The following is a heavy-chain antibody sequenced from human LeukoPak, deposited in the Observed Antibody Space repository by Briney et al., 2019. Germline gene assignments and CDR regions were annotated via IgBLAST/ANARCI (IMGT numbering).Heavy chain of an antibody. V-gene: IGHV5-51*01. CDR2: IYPHDSDT. Sequence: GESPKTSRKGSGYSLTNYWFGLVRQMPGKGLGWMVIIYPHDSDTRFSPSFQGQVTISADKPISTAYLQWSSLKASDTAMYYCARHLRITVTTKIVAAFDIWGQGKMVTVSS. CDR1: GYSLTNYW. J-gene: IGHJ3*02. D-gene: IGHD4-11*01. CDR3: ARHLRITVTTKIVAAFDI.